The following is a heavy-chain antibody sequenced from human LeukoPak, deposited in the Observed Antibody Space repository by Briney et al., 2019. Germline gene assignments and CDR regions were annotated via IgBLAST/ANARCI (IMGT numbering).Heavy chain of an antibody. Sequence: GGSLRLSCAASGFTFSSYGMHWVRQAPGKGLEWVAVISYDGSKKNYVDSVKGRFTISRDNSKNTLYLQMNRLRAQDTAVYYCASLGWTASDFDYWGQGTLVTVSS. CDR3: ASLGWTASDFDY. D-gene: IGHD2-15*01. CDR2: ISYDGSKK. V-gene: IGHV3-30*03. J-gene: IGHJ4*02. CDR1: GFTFSSYG.